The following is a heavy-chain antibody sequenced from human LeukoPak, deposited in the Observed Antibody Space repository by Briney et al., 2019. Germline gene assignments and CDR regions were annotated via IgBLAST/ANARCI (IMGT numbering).Heavy chain of an antibody. Sequence: PGGSLRLSCAASGFTFSNHAMNWVRQAPGKGLEWVSVIHSDGSTFYADSVKGRFTISRDNSKNTLYLQMNSLRAEDTAVYYCARERGYTYGTSLYYFDYWGQGTLVTVSS. CDR1: GFTFSNHA. J-gene: IGHJ4*02. D-gene: IGHD5-18*01. CDR2: IHSDGST. V-gene: IGHV3-53*01. CDR3: ARERGYTYGTSLYYFDY.